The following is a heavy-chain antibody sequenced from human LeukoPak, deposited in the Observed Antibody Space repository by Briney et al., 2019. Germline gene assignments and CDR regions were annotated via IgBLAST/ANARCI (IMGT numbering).Heavy chain of an antibody. J-gene: IGHJ6*02. Sequence: PSETLSLTCAVYGGSFSGYYWSWIRQPPGKGLEWIGEINHSGSTSYNPSLKSRVTISVDTSKNQFSLKLSSVTAADTAVYYCARDQIEMATIMDYYYGMDVWGQGTTVTVSS. V-gene: IGHV4-34*01. CDR2: INHSGST. D-gene: IGHD5-24*01. CDR3: ARDQIEMATIMDYYYGMDV. CDR1: GGSFSGYY.